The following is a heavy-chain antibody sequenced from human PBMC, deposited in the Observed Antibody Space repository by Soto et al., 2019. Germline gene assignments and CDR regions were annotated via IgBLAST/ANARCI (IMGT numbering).Heavy chain of an antibody. CDR2: IFYSGST. J-gene: IGHJ4*02. Sequence: SETLSLTCSVSGDSLTDGNYYWTWIRQHPGKGLEWLGYIFYSGSTYYNPSLESRLTISVDTSKNQFSLKLRSVTAADTAVYYCARLQYCSHGLCSRYSGPYDYWGQGSLVTVSS. CDR1: GDSLTDGNYY. V-gene: IGHV4-31*03. D-gene: IGHD2-8*01. CDR3: ARLQYCSHGLCSRYSGPYDY.